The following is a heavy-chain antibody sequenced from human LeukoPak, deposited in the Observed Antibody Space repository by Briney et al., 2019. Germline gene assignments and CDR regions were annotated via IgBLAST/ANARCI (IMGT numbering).Heavy chain of an antibody. V-gene: IGHV3-7*01. Sequence: GGSLRLSCAASGFTFSSYWMSWVRQAPGKGLEWVANIKQDGSEKYYVDSVKGRFTISRDNAKNSLYLQMDSLRAGDTAVYYCARDGRDYYDSSGYYTGWAQGTMVTVSS. CDR1: GFTFSSYW. CDR2: IKQDGSEK. CDR3: ARDGRDYYDSSGYYTG. D-gene: IGHD3-22*01. J-gene: IGHJ3*01.